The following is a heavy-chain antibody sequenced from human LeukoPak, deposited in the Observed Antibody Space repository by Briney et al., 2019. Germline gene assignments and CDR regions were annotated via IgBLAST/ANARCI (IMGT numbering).Heavy chain of an antibody. J-gene: IGHJ4*02. CDR3: AKALIVGATGPLDY. V-gene: IGHV3-21*01. CDR1: GFTFSSYS. CDR2: ISSSSSYI. Sequence: GGSLRLSCAASGFTFSSYSMNWVRQAPGKGLEWVSSISSSSSYIYYADSVKGRFTISRDNAKNSLYLQMNSLRAEDTAVYYCAKALIVGATGPLDYWGQGTLVTVSS. D-gene: IGHD1-26*01.